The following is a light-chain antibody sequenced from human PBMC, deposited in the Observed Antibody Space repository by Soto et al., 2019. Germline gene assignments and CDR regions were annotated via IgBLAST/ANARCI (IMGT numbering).Light chain of an antibody. V-gene: IGKV3-15*01. J-gene: IGKJ1*01. Sequence: EIVMTQSPATLSVSPGERITLSCRASQSVGGNLAWFQQRPGQAPRLLIYGASTRATDIPARFSGSGSGTEFTLTISSLQSEDFAVYYCQQYINWPSWTFGQGTKVEIK. CDR1: QSVGGN. CDR3: QQYINWPSWT. CDR2: GAS.